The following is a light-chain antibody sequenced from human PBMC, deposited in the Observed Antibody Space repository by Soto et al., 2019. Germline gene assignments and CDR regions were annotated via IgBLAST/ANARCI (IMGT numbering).Light chain of an antibody. CDR2: EVS. CDR3: CSNAGSSTWV. V-gene: IGLV2-23*02. J-gene: IGLJ1*01. CDR1: SSDVGSYNL. Sequence: QSALTQPASVSGSPGQSITISCSGTSSDVGSYNLVSWYQQHPGKAPKLMIYEVSKRPSGVSNRFSGFKSGNTASLTISGLQADDEADYYCCSNAGSSTWVFGTGTKLTVL.